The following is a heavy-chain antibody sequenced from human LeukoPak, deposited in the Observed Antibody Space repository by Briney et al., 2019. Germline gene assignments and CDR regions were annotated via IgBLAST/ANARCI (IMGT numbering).Heavy chain of an antibody. D-gene: IGHD3-10*01. Sequence: AGRSLRLSCAASGFTFDDYAMHWVRQAPGKGLEWVSGISWNSGSIGYADSVKGRFTISRDNAKNSLYLQMNSLRAEDTALYYCAKDMKSDGYYFDYWGQGTLVTVSS. V-gene: IGHV3-9*01. CDR2: ISWNSGSI. CDR3: AKDMKSDGYYFDY. J-gene: IGHJ4*02. CDR1: GFTFDDYA.